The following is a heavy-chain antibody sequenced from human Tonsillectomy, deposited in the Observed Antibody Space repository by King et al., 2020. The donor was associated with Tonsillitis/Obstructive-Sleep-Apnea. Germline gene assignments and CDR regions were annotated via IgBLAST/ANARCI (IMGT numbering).Heavy chain of an antibody. CDR2: INHSGST. CDR1: GGSFSGYY. Sequence: VQLQQWGAGLLKPSETLSLTCAVYGGSFSGYYWSWIRQPPGKGLEWIGEINHSGSTNYNPSLKRRVTISVDTSKNQFSLKLSSVTAADTAVYYCARGRGGTIPYWGQGTLVTVSS. V-gene: IGHV4-34*01. CDR3: ARGRGGTIPY. D-gene: IGHD2-15*01. J-gene: IGHJ4*02.